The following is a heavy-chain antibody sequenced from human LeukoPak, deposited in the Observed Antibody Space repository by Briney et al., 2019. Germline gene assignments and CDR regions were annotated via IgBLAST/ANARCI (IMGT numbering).Heavy chain of an antibody. Sequence: ASVKVSCKASGYIFTDYFIHWVRQAPGQGLEWMGWINPYSGATNYAQKFQGRVTMTRDTSLSTAYMDLSSLQSDDTAVYYCARDGPDYGDYVNFDFWGQGTLVTVSS. CDR1: GYIFTDYF. CDR2: INPYSGAT. V-gene: IGHV1-2*02. J-gene: IGHJ4*02. D-gene: IGHD4-17*01. CDR3: ARDGPDYGDYVNFDF.